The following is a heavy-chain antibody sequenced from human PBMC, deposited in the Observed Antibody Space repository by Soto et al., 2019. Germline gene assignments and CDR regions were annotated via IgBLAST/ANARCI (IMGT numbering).Heavy chain of an antibody. V-gene: IGHV1-46*01. Sequence: ASVKVSCKASGYTFTNYYMHWVRQAPGQGLEWLGRINSGGGSTIHAQKFQGRVTMTRDTSTYTVNMELSSLRFEDTAVYYCAREPIQYISTWLMDVWGQGTTVTVSS. J-gene: IGHJ6*01. CDR2: INSGGGST. CDR1: GYTFTNYY. CDR3: AREPIQYISTWLMDV. D-gene: IGHD6-13*01.